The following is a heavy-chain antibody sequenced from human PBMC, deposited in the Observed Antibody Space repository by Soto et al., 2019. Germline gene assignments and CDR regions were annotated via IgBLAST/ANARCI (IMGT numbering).Heavy chain of an antibody. CDR1: GFTFSSYW. D-gene: IGHD3-10*01. Sequence: EVQLVESGGGLVQPGGSLRLSCEASGFTFSSYWMHWVRQAPGKGLVWISRIKGDASSVNYAASVKGRFTISRDNARNTLYLQMNSLSAEYTALYYCARGASGRFYFDYWGQGTLVTVSS. J-gene: IGHJ4*02. CDR2: IKGDASSV. V-gene: IGHV3-74*01. CDR3: ARGASGRFYFDY.